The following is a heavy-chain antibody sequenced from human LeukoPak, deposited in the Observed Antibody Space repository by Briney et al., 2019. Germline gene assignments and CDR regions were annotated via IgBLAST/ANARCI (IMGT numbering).Heavy chain of an antibody. CDR2: IYTSGST. CDR3: ARSIMLRGIKGEYTWFDP. Sequence: SETLSLTCTVSGASISSYYWSWIRQPAGKGLEWIGRIYTSGSTNYNPSLKTRVTMSPDTSKNQFSLKLSSVTAADTAVYYCARSIMLRGIKGEYTWFDPWGQGTLVTVSS. D-gene: IGHD3-10*01. V-gene: IGHV4-4*07. CDR1: GASISSYY. J-gene: IGHJ5*02.